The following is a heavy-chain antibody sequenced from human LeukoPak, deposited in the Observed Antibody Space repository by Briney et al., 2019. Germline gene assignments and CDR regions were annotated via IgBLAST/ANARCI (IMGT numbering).Heavy chain of an antibody. CDR1: GFIFSNYW. CDR2: IKEDGSEI. CDR3: ARHWSYHDY. J-gene: IGHJ4*02. D-gene: IGHD3-10*01. V-gene: IGHV3-7*04. Sequence: GGSLRLSCAASGFIFSNYWMTWVRQAPGKGLEWVANIKEDGSEIYYVDSVKGRFTISRDNAKNSVYLQMNSLRAEDTAIYYCARHWSYHDYWGQGTLVTVSS.